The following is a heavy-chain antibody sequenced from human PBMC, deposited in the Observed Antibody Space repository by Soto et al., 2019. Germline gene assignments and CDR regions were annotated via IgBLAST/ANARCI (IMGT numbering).Heavy chain of an antibody. V-gene: IGHV1-8*01. J-gene: IGHJ6*03. CDR1: GYTFTSYD. CDR3: ARAVEITIFGVVTYYYYYYYMDV. Sequence: ASVKVSCKASGYTFTSYDINWVRQATGQGLEWMGWMNPNSGNTGYAQKFQGRVTMTRNTSISTAYMELSSLRSEDTAVYYCARAVEITIFGVVTYYYYYYYMDVWGKGTTVTVSS. D-gene: IGHD3-3*01. CDR2: MNPNSGNT.